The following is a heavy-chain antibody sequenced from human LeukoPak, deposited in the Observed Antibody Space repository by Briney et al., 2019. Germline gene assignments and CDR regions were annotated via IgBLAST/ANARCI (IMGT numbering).Heavy chain of an antibody. Sequence: SSETLSLTCAVSGGSISSGGYSWSWIRQPPGKGLEWIGYIYHSGSTYYNPSLKSRVTMSVDRSKNQFSLKLSSVTAADTAVYYCARDPSFNYYDSSGTVTPDAFDIWGQGTMVTASS. CDR1: GGSISSGGYS. D-gene: IGHD3-22*01. CDR3: ARDPSFNYYDSSGTVTPDAFDI. CDR2: IYHSGST. J-gene: IGHJ3*02. V-gene: IGHV4-30-2*01.